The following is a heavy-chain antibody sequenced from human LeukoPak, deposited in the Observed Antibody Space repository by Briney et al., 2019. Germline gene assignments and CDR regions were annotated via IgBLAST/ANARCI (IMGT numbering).Heavy chain of an antibody. V-gene: IGHV1-69*13. D-gene: IGHD3-22*01. CDR1: GGTFSSYA. J-gene: IGHJ4*02. CDR3: ASGDNYYDSSGYFSG. Sequence: SVKVSCKASGGTFSSYAISWVRQAPGQGLEWMGGIIPIFGTANYAQKFQGRVTITADESTSTAYMELSSLRSEDTAVYYCASGDNYYDSSGYFSGWGQGTLVTVSS. CDR2: IIPIFGTA.